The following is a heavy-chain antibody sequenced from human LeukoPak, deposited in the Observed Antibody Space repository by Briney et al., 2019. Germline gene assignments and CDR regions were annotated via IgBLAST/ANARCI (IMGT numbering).Heavy chain of an antibody. D-gene: IGHD6-19*01. CDR3: AREGSDTWGPIAVAPTGY. Sequence: SVKVSCKASGGTFSSYAISWVRQAPGQGLEWMGRIIPILGIANYAQKFQGRVTITADKSTSTAYMELGSLRSEDTAVYYCAREGSDTWGPIAVAPTGYWGQGTLVTVSS. CDR1: GGTFSSYA. J-gene: IGHJ4*02. V-gene: IGHV1-69*04. CDR2: IIPILGIA.